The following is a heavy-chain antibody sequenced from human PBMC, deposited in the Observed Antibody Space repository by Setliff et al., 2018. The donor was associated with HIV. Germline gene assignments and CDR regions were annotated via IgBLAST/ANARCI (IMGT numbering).Heavy chain of an antibody. J-gene: IGHJ3*01. D-gene: IGHD2-21*02. CDR1: WESKINHD. CDR3: ARSSLAYCGGDRNGCAFHV. CDR2: MFRGGGR. Sequence: SETLSLTCSVSWESKINHDWGWIRQSPGRGLEWIGSMFRGGGRQFQPSLASRVSISGATSKNQFSLKLSSVTAADTAVYYCARSSLAYCGGDRNGCAFHVWGQGTMVTVSS. V-gene: IGHV4-59*11.